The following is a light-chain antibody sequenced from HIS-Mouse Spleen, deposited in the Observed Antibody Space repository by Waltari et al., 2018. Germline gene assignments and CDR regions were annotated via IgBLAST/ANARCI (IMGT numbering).Light chain of an antibody. V-gene: IGLV2-23*03. CDR1: GSDVGSDNL. J-gene: IGLJ2*01. Sequence: QSALTQPAPVSGSPGQPTTISCTGPGSDVGSDNLVSWYQQHPGKAPKLIIYEGSKRPSGVSTRFSGSKSGNTASLTISGLQAEDEADYYCCSYAGSSTFEVFGGGTKLTVL. CDR2: EGS. CDR3: CSYAGSSTFEV.